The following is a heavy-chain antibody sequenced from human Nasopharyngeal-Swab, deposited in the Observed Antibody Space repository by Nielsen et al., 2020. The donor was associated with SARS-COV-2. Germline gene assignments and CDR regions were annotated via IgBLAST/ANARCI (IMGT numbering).Heavy chain of an antibody. CDR3: AKDKWELLTWGYYYYYGMDV. CDR2: ISSSSSTI. V-gene: IGHV3-48*01. D-gene: IGHD1-26*01. J-gene: IGHJ6*02. Sequence: GVSLKISCAASGFTFSSYSMNWVRQAPGKGLEWVSYISSSSSTIYYADSVKGRFTISRDNAKNSLYLQMNSLRAEDTAVYYCAKDKWELLTWGYYYYYGMDVWGQGTTVTVSS. CDR1: GFTFSSYS.